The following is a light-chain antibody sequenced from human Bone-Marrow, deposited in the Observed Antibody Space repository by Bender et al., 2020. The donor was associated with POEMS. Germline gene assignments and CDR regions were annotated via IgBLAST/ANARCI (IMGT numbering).Light chain of an antibody. J-gene: IGLJ3*02. CDR3: QSSDGSNVV. V-gene: IGLV6-57*02. CDR2: DDT. Sequence: NFMLTQPQSVSESPGKTVTISCTDTSGNIDTKYVHWYQQRPGSAPTTVIYDDTQRPSEVPARFSGSIDSSSNSASLIISGLRTEDEADYYCQSSDGSNVVFGGGTKVTVL. CDR1: SGNIDTKY.